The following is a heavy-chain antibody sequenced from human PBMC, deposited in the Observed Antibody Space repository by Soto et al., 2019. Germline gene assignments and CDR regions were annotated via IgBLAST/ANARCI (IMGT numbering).Heavy chain of an antibody. J-gene: IGHJ3*02. CDR2: VYYSGNN. D-gene: IGHD6-13*01. CDR3: ARHPRSGSTSWYESFDI. Sequence: QLQLQESGPGLVQPSETLSLTCTVSGGSISTSSYYWDWVRQPPGQGLEWIGNVYYSGNNHSNQPLEGGVTMSLDTSKTQYSLRPSSVTAADTAIYYCARHPRSGSTSWYESFDILGQGTMVTVSS. CDR1: GGSISTSSYY. V-gene: IGHV4-39*01.